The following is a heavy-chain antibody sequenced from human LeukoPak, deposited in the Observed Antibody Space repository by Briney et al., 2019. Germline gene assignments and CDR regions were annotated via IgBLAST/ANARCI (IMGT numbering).Heavy chain of an antibody. J-gene: IGHJ4*02. Sequence: ASVKVSCKASGYTFTSYGISWVRQAPGQGLEWMGWISAYNGNTNYAQKLQGRVTITTDTATSTAYMELRSMRSDDTAVYYCARATYYYDSSGYYGYWGQGTLVTVSS. CDR2: ISAYNGNT. CDR3: ARATYYYDSSGYYGY. D-gene: IGHD3-22*01. V-gene: IGHV1-18*01. CDR1: GYTFTSYG.